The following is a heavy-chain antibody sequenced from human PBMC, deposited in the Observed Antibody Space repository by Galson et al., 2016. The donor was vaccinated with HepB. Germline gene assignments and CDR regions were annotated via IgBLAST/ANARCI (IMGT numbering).Heavy chain of an antibody. D-gene: IGHD6-19*01. CDR1: GGSISSGDYY. V-gene: IGHV4-31*03. Sequence: TLSLTCTVSGGSISSGDYYWSWIRQHPGKGLEWIGCIYYSGSTYYNPSLKSRLAISAETSKNQFSLKPTSVTAADTAVYFCARYSGSGYYFDYWGQGTLVTVSS. J-gene: IGHJ4*02. CDR3: ARYSGSGYYFDY. CDR2: IYYSGST.